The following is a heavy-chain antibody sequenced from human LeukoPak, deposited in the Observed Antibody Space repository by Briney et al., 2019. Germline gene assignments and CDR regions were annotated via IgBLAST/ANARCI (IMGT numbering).Heavy chain of an antibody. CDR2: ISGSSSNT. CDR3: TRHPAEGDY. Sequence: GGSLRLSCAASGFTFSDFYMSWIRQAPGKGLESVSYISGSSSNTNYADSVKGRFTISRDNAKNSLYLQMYSLRPEDTAVYYCTRHPAEGDYWGQGTLVTVSS. J-gene: IGHJ4*02. CDR1: GFTFSDFY. V-gene: IGHV3-11*03. D-gene: IGHD2-15*01.